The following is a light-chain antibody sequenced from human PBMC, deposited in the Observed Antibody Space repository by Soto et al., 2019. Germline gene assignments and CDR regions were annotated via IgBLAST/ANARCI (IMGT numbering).Light chain of an antibody. CDR2: GAS. CDR3: QKYNSAPRT. J-gene: IGKJ1*01. CDR1: QGISNY. V-gene: IGKV1-27*01. Sequence: DIQMTQSQSSLSASVGDRVTITCRASQGISNYLAWYQQKAGKAPKLLIYGASTLQSGVPLRFSGSGSGTDVTLTISSLQPEDVATYYCQKYNSAPRTFGQGTKVEIK.